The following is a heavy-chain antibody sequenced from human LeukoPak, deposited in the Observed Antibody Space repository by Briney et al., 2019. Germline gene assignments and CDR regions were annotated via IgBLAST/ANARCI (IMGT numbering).Heavy chain of an antibody. Sequence: GRSLRLSCAASGFTFDDYAMHWVRQAPGKGLEWVSGISWNSGSIGYADSVKGRFTISRDNAKNSLYLQMNSLRAEDTALYYCANSPPHTMIFDYWGQGTLVTVSS. CDR1: GFTFDDYA. V-gene: IGHV3-9*01. D-gene: IGHD3-22*01. CDR2: ISWNSGSI. J-gene: IGHJ4*02. CDR3: ANSPPHTMIFDY.